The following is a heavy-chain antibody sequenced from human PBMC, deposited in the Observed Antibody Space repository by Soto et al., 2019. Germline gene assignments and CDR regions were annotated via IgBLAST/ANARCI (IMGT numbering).Heavy chain of an antibody. J-gene: IGHJ6*02. Sequence: SVKVSCKASGDTFTSYDINWVRQATGQGLEWMGGIIPIFGTANYAQKFQGRVTITADESTSTAYMELSSLRSEDTAVYYCGGGQLRTAAIVRAYYYYYGMDVWGQGTTVTVSS. V-gene: IGHV1-69*13. CDR1: GDTFTSYD. CDR2: IIPIFGTA. D-gene: IGHD2-2*02. CDR3: GGGQLRTAAIVRAYYYYYGMDV.